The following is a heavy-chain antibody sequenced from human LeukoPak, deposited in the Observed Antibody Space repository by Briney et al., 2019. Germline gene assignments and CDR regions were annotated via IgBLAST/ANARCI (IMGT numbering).Heavy chain of an antibody. CDR2: INSDGSST. J-gene: IGHJ4*02. CDR3: ARDLHYYDSSGYIDY. Sequence: PGGSLRLSCAASGFTFSGYWMHWVRQAPGKGLVWVSRINSDGSSTSYADSVKGRFTISRDNAKNSLYLQMNSLRAEDTAVYYCARDLHYYDSSGYIDYWGQGTLVTVSS. CDR1: GFTFSGYW. V-gene: IGHV3-74*01. D-gene: IGHD3-22*01.